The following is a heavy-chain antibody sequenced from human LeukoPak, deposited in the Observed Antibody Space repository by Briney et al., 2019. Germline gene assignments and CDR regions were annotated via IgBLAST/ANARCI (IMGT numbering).Heavy chain of an antibody. D-gene: IGHD2-2*01. CDR3: ARDRNYCSSTSCYPYYYYYYMDV. J-gene: IGHJ6*03. V-gene: IGHV3-21*01. CDR2: ISSSSSYI. CDR1: GFTFSSYS. Sequence: GGSLRLSCAASGFTFSSYSMNWVRQAPGKGLEWVSSISSSSSYIYYAYSVKGRFTISRDNAKNSLYLQMNSLRAEDTAVYYCARDRNYCSSTSCYPYYYYYYMDVWGKGTTVTVSS.